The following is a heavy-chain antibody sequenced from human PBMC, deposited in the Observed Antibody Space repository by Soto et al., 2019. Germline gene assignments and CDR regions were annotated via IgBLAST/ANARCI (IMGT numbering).Heavy chain of an antibody. V-gene: IGHV4-34*01. Sequence: QVQLQQWGAGLLKPSETLSLTCAVYGGSFSGYYWSWIRQPPGKGLEWIGEINHSGSTNYNPSLKSRVTISVDTSKNQFSLKLSSVTAADTAVYYCARGLEGAVTGSWGQGTLVTVSS. CDR3: ARGLEGAVTGS. CDR1: GGSFSGYY. D-gene: IGHD4-17*01. CDR2: INHSGST. J-gene: IGHJ5*02.